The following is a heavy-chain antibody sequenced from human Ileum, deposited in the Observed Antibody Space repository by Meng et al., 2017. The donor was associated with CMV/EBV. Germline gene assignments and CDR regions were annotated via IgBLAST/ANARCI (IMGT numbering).Heavy chain of an antibody. V-gene: IGHV4-34*02. J-gene: IGHJ4*02. CDR1: GGSFSDYY. CDR3: LRGSQFTWNY. D-gene: IGHD2/OR15-2a*01. Sequence: LQQWGAGLLKTSETLSLTCAVYGGSFSDYYYSWIRQSPEKGLEWIGEISHTGSTKFNPSFRSRVTILVDTSKNQFSLNMNSMTAADTAVYYCLRGSQFTWNYWGQGTLVTVSS. CDR2: ISHTGST.